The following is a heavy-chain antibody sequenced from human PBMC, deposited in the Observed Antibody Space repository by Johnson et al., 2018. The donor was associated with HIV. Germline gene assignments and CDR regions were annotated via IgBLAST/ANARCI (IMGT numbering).Heavy chain of an antibody. J-gene: IGHJ3*02. CDR1: GFTFDDYD. V-gene: IGHV3-20*04. CDR2: IHWNGGST. D-gene: IGHD3-16*01. CDR3: ASEVQQLGAPGAFDI. Sequence: VQLVESGGGVVRPGGSLRLSCAASGFTFDDYDMSWVRQAPGKGLEWVSGIHWNGGSTTYADSLKGRFTISRDNAKDSLYLQMNSLRAEDTALYYWASEVQQLGAPGAFDIWRQRTVVTVSS.